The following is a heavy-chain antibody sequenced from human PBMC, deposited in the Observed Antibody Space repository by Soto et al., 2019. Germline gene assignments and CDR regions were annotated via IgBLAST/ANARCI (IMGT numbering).Heavy chain of an antibody. D-gene: IGHD2-21*01. CDR1: GYTFISYS. CDR2: ISAYNGNT. CDR3: ARGAFCGGAPGCRDMDV. V-gene: IGHV1-18*01. J-gene: IGHJ6*02. Sequence: QIQLVQSGGEVKKPGASVKVSCKSSGYTFISYSITWVRQAPGQGLEWMGRISAYNGNTNYAQKLQVRVTMTTDTSTSTAYMELRSLRSDDTAVYYCARGAFCGGAPGCRDMDVWGQGTTVTVSS.